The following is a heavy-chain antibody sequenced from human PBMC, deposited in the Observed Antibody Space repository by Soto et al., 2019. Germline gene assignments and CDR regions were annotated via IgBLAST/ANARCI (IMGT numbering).Heavy chain of an antibody. Sequence: EVQLLESGGGLVQPGGSLRLSCAASGFTFSSYAMSWVRQAPGKGLEWVSAISGSGGSTYYADSVKGRFTISRDNSKNTLYLKMNSLRAEETAVYYCARTLYSYGTDYWGQGTLVTVSS. CDR1: GFTFSSYA. CDR2: ISGSGGST. J-gene: IGHJ4*02. D-gene: IGHD5-18*01. V-gene: IGHV3-23*01. CDR3: ARTLYSYGTDY.